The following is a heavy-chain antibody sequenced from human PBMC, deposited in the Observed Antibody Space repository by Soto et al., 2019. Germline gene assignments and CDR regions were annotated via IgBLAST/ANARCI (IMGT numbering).Heavy chain of an antibody. V-gene: IGHV3-48*03. CDR3: ARDEGGSYYYYGMDV. CDR1: GFTFSSYE. J-gene: IGHJ6*02. Sequence: GSLRLSCAASGFTFSSYEMNWVRQAPGKGLEWVSYISSSGSTIYYADSVKGRFTISRDNAKNSLYLQMNSLRAEDTAVYYCARDEGGSYYYYGMDVWGQGTTVTVSS. CDR2: ISSSGSTI. D-gene: IGHD1-26*01.